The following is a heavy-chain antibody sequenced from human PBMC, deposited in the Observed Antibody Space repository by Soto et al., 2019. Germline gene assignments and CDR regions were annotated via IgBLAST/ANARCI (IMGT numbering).Heavy chain of an antibody. D-gene: IGHD2-21*01. J-gene: IGHJ3*01. CDR1: GFSFSADGVA. Sequence: QITLKESGPTVVKPTQTLTLTCIFSGFSFSADGVAVGWIRQPPGKALEWLALIFWDDDPSYSPSLKSRLTITKDTSKNQVVLTMTNMDPVDTGTYYCAHAYGGTSWPNDAFDVWGQGTVVTVSS. V-gene: IGHV2-5*02. CDR3: AHAYGGTSWPNDAFDV. CDR2: IFWDDDP.